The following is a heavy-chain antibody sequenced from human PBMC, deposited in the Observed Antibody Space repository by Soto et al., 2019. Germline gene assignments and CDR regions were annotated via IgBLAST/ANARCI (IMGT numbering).Heavy chain of an antibody. Sequence: QVHLVESGGGMVQPGGSLRLSCTPSGFTFRNYGLHWVRQAPGKGLEWVALISYDGDNKYYTDSARGRFTVSRDNFKNTLFLQMDSLRPEDTAVYYCARTGDGHHDFLDYWGQGILVSVSS. J-gene: IGHJ4*02. V-gene: IGHV3-30*03. CDR1: GFTFRNYG. D-gene: IGHD1-1*01. CDR3: ARTGDGHHDFLDY. CDR2: ISYDGDNK.